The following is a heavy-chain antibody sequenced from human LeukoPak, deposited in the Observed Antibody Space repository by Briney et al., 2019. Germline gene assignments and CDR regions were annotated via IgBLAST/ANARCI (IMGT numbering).Heavy chain of an antibody. Sequence: ASVKVSCKASGYTFTGYYMHWVRQAPGQGLEWMGWINSNSGSTKYAQKFQGRVTMTRDTSISTAYMELSRLRSDDTAVYYCARDPALIPVIPGYWGQGTLVTVSS. J-gene: IGHJ4*02. CDR1: GYTFTGYY. D-gene: IGHD3-16*01. CDR3: ARDPALIPVIPGY. V-gene: IGHV1-2*02. CDR2: INSNSGST.